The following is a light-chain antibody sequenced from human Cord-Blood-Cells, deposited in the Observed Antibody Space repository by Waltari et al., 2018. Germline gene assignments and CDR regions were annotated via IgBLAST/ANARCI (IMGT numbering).Light chain of an antibody. CDR1: SYTIGSNY. CDR2: RNN. Sequence: QSVLTQPPSASGTPGQRVTISCSGSSYTIGSNYVYWYQQLPGMAPKLLIYRNNQRPSGVPDRFSGSKSGTSASLAISGLRSEDEADYYCAAWDDSLSGRVFGGGTKLTVL. J-gene: IGLJ3*02. V-gene: IGLV1-47*01. CDR3: AAWDDSLSGRV.